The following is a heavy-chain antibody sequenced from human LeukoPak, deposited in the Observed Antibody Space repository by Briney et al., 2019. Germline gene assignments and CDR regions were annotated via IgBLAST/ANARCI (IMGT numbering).Heavy chain of an antibody. CDR2: ISSSSSYI. J-gene: IGHJ5*02. CDR3: ARDTYCSSTSCYGWFDP. D-gene: IGHD2-2*01. V-gene: IGHV3-21*01. Sequence: GGSLRLSCAASGFTFSDYSMNWVRQAPGKGLEWASSISSSSSYIYYADSVKGRFTISRDNAKNSLYLQMNSLRAEDTAVYYCARDTYCSSTSCYGWFDPWGQGTLVTVSS. CDR1: GFTFSDYS.